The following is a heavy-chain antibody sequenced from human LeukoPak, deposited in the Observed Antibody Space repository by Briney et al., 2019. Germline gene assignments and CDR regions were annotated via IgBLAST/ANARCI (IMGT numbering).Heavy chain of an antibody. CDR3: ARIRPSDGSAWDTGRGWFDP. J-gene: IGHJ5*02. D-gene: IGHD6-19*01. CDR2: MKEDGTDK. V-gene: IGHV3-7*01. Sequence: GGSLRLSCVASGFPFSNYWMTWVRQAPGKRLEWVANMKEDGTDKYYVDSVKGRFTISRDNARELLFLQMNSLRAEDTAVYYCARIRPSDGSAWDTGRGWFDPWGQGTLVAVSS. CDR1: GFPFSNYW.